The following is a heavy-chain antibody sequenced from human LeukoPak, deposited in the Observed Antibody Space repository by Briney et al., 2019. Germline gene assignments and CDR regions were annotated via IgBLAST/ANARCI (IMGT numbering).Heavy chain of an antibody. V-gene: IGHV1-46*01. CDR3: ARDGGRYCSGGSCRSVGRGGVSSWFDP. CDR2: INPSGGST. CDR1: GYTFTSYY. J-gene: IGHJ5*02. D-gene: IGHD2-15*01. Sequence: ASVKVSCKASGYTFTSYYMHWVRQAPGQGLEWMGIINPSGGSTSYAQKFQGRVTMTRDMSTSTVYMELSSLRSEDTAVYYCARDGGRYCSGGSCRSVGRGGVSSWFDPWGQGTLVTVSS.